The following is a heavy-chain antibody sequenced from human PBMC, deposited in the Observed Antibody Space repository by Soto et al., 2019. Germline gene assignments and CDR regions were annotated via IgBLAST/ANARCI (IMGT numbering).Heavy chain of an antibody. CDR2: ISSSSSYI. Sequence: GSLRLSCAVSGGTFSSYSMNWVRQAPGKGLEWVASISSSSSYIYYADSVRGRFTISRYNAKNSLYLQMNSLRAEDTAVYYCARGGGSGRLGAFDIWGQGTMVTVSS. V-gene: IGHV3-21*01. CDR3: ARGGGSGRLGAFDI. CDR1: GGTFSSYS. D-gene: IGHD3-10*01. J-gene: IGHJ3*02.